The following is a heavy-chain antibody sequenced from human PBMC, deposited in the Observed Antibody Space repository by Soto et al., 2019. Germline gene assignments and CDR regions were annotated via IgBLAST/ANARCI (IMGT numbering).Heavy chain of an antibody. Sequence: EVHLVESGGGLVQPGGSLRLSCAATGFIFSNYDMSWVRQAPGKGLEWVSAISHSGGGAYDVDSVKGLFTTSRDNSSNTLYLQMTSVRAEDTAIYYCVKCGWNCRPGPDFWGQGTLVTVSP. D-gene: IGHD2-21*01. CDR2: ISHSGGGA. CDR1: GFIFSNYD. CDR3: VKCGWNCRPGPDF. V-gene: IGHV3-23*04. J-gene: IGHJ4*02.